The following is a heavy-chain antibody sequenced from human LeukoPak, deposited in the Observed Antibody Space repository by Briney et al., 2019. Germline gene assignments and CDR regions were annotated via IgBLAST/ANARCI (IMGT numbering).Heavy chain of an antibody. CDR3: ATWAPYYYDSSDKLSGAFDI. V-gene: IGHV1-24*01. CDR1: GYTLTELS. Sequence: ASVKVSCKVSGYTLTELSMHWVRQAPGKGLEWMGGFDPEDGETIYAQKFQGRVTMTEDTSTDTAYMELSSLRSEDTAVYYCATWAPYYYDSSDKLSGAFDIWGQGTMVTVSS. D-gene: IGHD3-22*01. CDR2: FDPEDGET. J-gene: IGHJ3*02.